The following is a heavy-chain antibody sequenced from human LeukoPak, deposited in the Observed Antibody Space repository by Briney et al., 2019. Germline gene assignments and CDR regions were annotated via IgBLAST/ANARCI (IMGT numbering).Heavy chain of an antibody. CDR1: GGTFSSYA. J-gene: IGHJ3*02. CDR3: ARMGLDLLTGLNDAFDI. CDR2: IIPIFGTA. D-gene: IGHD3-9*01. Sequence: GASVKVSCKASGGTFSSYAISWVRQAPGQGLEWMGGIIPIFGTANYAQKFQGRVTITADKSTSTAYMELRSLRSDDTAVYYCARMGLDLLTGLNDAFDIWGQGTMVTVSS. V-gene: IGHV1-69*06.